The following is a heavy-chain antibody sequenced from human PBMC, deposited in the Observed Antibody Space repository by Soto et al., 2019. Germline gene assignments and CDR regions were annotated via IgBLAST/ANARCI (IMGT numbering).Heavy chain of an antibody. Sequence: ASVKVSCKASGYTFTNFGISWVRQAPGQGLEWMGWISAYNGNTNYAQKLQGRVTMTTDTSTSTAYMELRSLRSDDTAVYYCARDPGVLRYFDWSPYYFDYWGQGTLVTVSS. CDR2: ISAYNGNT. CDR1: GYTFTNFG. J-gene: IGHJ4*02. D-gene: IGHD3-9*01. V-gene: IGHV1-18*01. CDR3: ARDPGVLRYFDWSPYYFDY.